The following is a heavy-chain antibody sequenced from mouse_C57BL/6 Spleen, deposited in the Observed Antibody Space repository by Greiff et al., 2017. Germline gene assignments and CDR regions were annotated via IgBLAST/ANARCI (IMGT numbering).Heavy chain of an antibody. Sequence: QVQLQQPGAELVRPGSSVKLSCKASGYTFTGYWMHWVKQRPIQGLEWIGNIDPSDSETHYNQKFKDKATLTVDKSSSTAYMQLSSLTSEDSAVYYCARGDYGNSSGFAYWGQGTLVTVSA. D-gene: IGHD2-1*01. CDR3: ARGDYGNSSGFAY. J-gene: IGHJ3*01. CDR1: GYTFTGYW. V-gene: IGHV1-52*01. CDR2: IDPSDSET.